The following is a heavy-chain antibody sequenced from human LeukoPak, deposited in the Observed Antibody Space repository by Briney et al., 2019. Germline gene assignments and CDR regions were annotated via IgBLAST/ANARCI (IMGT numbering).Heavy chain of an antibody. D-gene: IGHD1-26*01. V-gene: IGHV3-53*01. CDR2: IYSGGST. CDR1: GFTVSSNY. CDR3: ARRIVGATTNYYYYGMDV. Sequence: HAGGSLRLSCAASGFTVSSNYMSWVRQAPGKGLEWVSIIYSGGSTYYADSVKGRFTTSRDNSKNTLYLQMNSLRAEDTAVYYCARRIVGATTNYYYYGMDVWGQGTTVTVSS. J-gene: IGHJ6*02.